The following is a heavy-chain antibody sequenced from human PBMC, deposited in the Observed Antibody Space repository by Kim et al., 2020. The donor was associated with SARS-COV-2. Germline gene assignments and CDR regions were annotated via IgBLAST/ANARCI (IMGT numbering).Heavy chain of an antibody. CDR1: GDSVSSNSAA. CDR3: ARESSWDWYYYYYYGMDV. J-gene: IGHJ6*02. V-gene: IGHV6-1*01. D-gene: IGHD6-13*01. CDR2: TYYRSKWYN. Sequence: SQTLSLSCAISGDSVSSNSAAWNWIRQSPSRGLEWLGRTYYRSKWYNDYAVSVKSRITINPDTSKNQFSLQLNSVTPEDTAVYYCARESSWDWYYYYYYGMDVWGQGTTVTVSS.